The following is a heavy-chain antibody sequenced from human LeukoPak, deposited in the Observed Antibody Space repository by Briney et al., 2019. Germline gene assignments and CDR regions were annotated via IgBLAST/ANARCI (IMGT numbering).Heavy chain of an antibody. J-gene: IGHJ4*02. D-gene: IGHD2-15*01. CDR2: ISYDGSNK. Sequence: PGGSLRLSCAASGFTFSSYAMHWVRQAPGKGLEWVAVISYDGSNKYYADSVKGRFTISRDNSKNTLYLQMNSLRAEDTAVYYCARDRVVAAFDYWGPGTLVTVSS. V-gene: IGHV3-30*04. CDR1: GFTFSSYA. CDR3: ARDRVVAAFDY.